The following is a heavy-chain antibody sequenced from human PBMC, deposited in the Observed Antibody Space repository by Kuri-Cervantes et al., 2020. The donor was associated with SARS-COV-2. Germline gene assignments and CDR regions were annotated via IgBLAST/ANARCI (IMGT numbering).Heavy chain of an antibody. V-gene: IGHV4-59*05. J-gene: IGHJ4*02. CDR3: ASLLSYYDYVWGSYRYYYFDY. D-gene: IGHD3-16*02. CDR1: GGPISSYY. CDR2: IYYSGST. Sequence: GSLRLSCTVSGGPISSYYWSWIRQPPGKGLEWIGSIYYSGSTYYNPSLKSRVTISVDTSKNQFSLKLSSVTAADTAVYYCASLLSYYDYVWGSYRYYYFDYWGQGTLVTVSS.